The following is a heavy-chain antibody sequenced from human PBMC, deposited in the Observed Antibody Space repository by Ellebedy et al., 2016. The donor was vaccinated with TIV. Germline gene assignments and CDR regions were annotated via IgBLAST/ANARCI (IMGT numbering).Heavy chain of an antibody. CDR3: AKDGNGEGWLDP. CDR1: GFKFNFYA. D-gene: IGHD4-17*01. V-gene: IGHV3-30*02. J-gene: IGHJ5*02. CDR2: IWYDGSHT. Sequence: PGGSLRLSCAASGFKFNFYAMHWVRQAPGKVLEWVAFIWYDGSHTYHADSVKGRFTISRDNSDNTLFLQMNNLRVEDTAVYYCAKDGNGEGWLDPWGQGTLVTVSS.